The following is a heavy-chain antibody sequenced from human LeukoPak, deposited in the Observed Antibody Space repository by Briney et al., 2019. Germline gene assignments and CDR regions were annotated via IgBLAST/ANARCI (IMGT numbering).Heavy chain of an antibody. CDR1: GGSISSYY. CDR2: IYYSGST. Sequence: SETLSLTCTVSGGSISSYYWSWIRQPPGKGLEWIGYIYYSGSTNYNPSLKSRVTISVDTSKNQFSLKLSSVTAADTAMYYCAKDSHPYYSRGYGSEYWGQGTLVTVFS. J-gene: IGHJ4*02. D-gene: IGHD6-13*01. CDR3: AKDSHPYYSRGYGSEY. V-gene: IGHV4-59*01.